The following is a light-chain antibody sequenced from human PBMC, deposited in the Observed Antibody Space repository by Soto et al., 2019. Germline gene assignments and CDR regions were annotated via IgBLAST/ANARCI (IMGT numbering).Light chain of an antibody. J-gene: IGKJ5*01. CDR3: QQANSLPPT. Sequence: DIHMTQSPSSVSASVGYRFTITCRASQGIRSWLAWYQQKPGKAPKLRIYAASSLQSGVPSRFRGSGSGTDFTLTISSLQPEDFETYYCQQANSLPPTFGQGTRLEIK. V-gene: IGKV1-12*01. CDR1: QGIRSW. CDR2: AAS.